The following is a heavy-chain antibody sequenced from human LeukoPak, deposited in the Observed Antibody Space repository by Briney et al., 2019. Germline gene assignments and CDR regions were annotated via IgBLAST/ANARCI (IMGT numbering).Heavy chain of an antibody. CDR2: IHYTGKN. V-gene: IGHV4-59*01. Sequence: PSETLSLTCTVSGDSITSYYWNWVRQPPGKGLEWIGYIHYTGKNYYNPSLKSRITMSVDTSKSQFSLKLSSVTAADTAVYYCARSDPETGDSHYFDYWGQGTLVTVSS. J-gene: IGHJ4*02. CDR1: GDSITSYY. D-gene: IGHD7-27*01. CDR3: ARSDPETGDSHYFDY.